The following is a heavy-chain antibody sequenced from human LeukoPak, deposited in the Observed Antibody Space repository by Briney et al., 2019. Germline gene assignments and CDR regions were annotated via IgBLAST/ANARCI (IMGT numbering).Heavy chain of an antibody. V-gene: IGHV4-59*08. D-gene: IGHD4-11*01. CDR2: IYYSGST. J-gene: IGHJ6*03. Sequence: SETLSLTCTVSGGSISSYYWSWIRQPPGKGLEWIGYIYYSGSTNYNPSLKSRVTISVDTSKNQFSLKLSSVTAADTAVYYCARHIKVTTFPNYYYYYMDVWGKGTTVTVSS. CDR3: ARHIKVTTFPNYYYYYMDV. CDR1: GGSISSYY.